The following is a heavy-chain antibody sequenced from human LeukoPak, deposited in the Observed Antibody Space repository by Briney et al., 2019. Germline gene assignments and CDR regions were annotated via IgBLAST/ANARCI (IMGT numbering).Heavy chain of an antibody. V-gene: IGHV1-18*01. Sequence: GATVKVSCKASGYTFTNYGITWVRQAPGQGLEWMGCISGHQGNTKYAQNFQGRVTMTIDTSTSTAYMDLRSLRSDDTAMYFCARSDLATITAGPFEYWGQGTLVAVSS. CDR1: GYTFTNYG. D-gene: IGHD5-12*01. CDR3: ARSDLATITAGPFEY. J-gene: IGHJ4*02. CDR2: ISGHQGNT.